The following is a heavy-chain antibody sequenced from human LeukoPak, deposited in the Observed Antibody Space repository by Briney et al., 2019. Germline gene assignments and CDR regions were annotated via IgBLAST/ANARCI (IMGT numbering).Heavy chain of an antibody. Sequence: ASVKVSCKASGYTFTGYYMHWVRQAPGQGLERMGWINPNSGGTNYAQKFQGRVTMTRDTSISTAYVELSRLRSDDTAVYYCARAVHYYDSSGYYYFGYWGQGTLVTVSS. D-gene: IGHD3-22*01. CDR3: ARAVHYYDSSGYYYFGY. V-gene: IGHV1-2*02. CDR2: INPNSGGT. J-gene: IGHJ4*02. CDR1: GYTFTGYY.